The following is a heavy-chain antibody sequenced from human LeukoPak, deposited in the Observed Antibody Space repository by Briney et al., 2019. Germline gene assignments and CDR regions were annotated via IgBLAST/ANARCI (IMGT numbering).Heavy chain of an antibody. CDR3: ARDRWSANWFDP. V-gene: IGHV3-74*01. Sequence: PGGSLRLSCAASGFTFSDYWMHWVRQAPGKGLVRVSRLKSDGSITGYADSVKGRFTISRDNAKNTLYLQMNSLRAEDTAVYYCARDRWSANWFDPWGQGTLVTVSS. CDR2: LKSDGSIT. CDR1: GFTFSDYW. J-gene: IGHJ5*02. D-gene: IGHD5-24*01.